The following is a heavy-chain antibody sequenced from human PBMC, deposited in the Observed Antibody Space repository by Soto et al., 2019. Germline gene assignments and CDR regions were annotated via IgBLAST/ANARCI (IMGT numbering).Heavy chain of an antibody. CDR1: GGSISSGDYY. CDR2: IYYSGST. CDR3: ASGQLVGPYYFDY. V-gene: IGHV4-30-4*01. D-gene: IGHD6-6*01. J-gene: IGHJ4*02. Sequence: SETLSLTCTVSGGSISSGDYYWSWIRQPPGKGLEWIGYIYYSGSTYYNPSLKSRVTISVDTSKNQFSLKLSSVTAADTAVYYCASGQLVGPYYFDYWGQGTLVTVSS.